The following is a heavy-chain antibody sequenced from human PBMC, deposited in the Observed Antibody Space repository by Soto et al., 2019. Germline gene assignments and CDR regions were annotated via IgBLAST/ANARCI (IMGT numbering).Heavy chain of an antibody. V-gene: IGHV3-23*01. D-gene: IGHD2-8*01. CDR1: GFTFSSYA. J-gene: IGHJ4*02. CDR3: AKVIDCTDGVCYLVDY. Sequence: EVQLLESGGGLVQPGGSLRLSCAASGFTFSSYAMSWVRQAPGKGLEWVSAISGSGGSTYYADSVKGRFTISRDNSKNPLYLQMNSLRAEDTAVYYCAKVIDCTDGVCYLVDYWGQGTLVTVSS. CDR2: ISGSGGST.